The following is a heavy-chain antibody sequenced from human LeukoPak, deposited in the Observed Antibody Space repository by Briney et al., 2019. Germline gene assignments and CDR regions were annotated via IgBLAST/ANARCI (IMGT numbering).Heavy chain of an antibody. Sequence: GASLRLSRAASGFTFSSYAMSWVRQAPGKGLEWVSAISGSGGSTYYADSVKGRFTISRDNSKNTLYLQMNSLRAEDTAVYYCAKVPSSWYYFDYWGQGTLVTVSS. CDR2: ISGSGGST. D-gene: IGHD6-13*01. J-gene: IGHJ4*02. CDR1: GFTFSSYA. V-gene: IGHV3-23*01. CDR3: AKVPSSWYYFDY.